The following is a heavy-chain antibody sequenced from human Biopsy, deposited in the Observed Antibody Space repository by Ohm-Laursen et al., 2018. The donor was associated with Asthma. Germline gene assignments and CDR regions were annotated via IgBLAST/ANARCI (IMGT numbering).Heavy chain of an antibody. J-gene: IGHJ5*02. CDR2: LNPVNGNT. V-gene: IGHV1-3*01. CDR1: GYTFTSNA. CDR3: AREVGATRYDP. D-gene: IGHD1-26*01. Sequence: SVKVSCKASGYTFTSNAIHWMRQAPGQSLEWMAWLNPVNGNTKYSQQFQGRATITRDTSASTAYMELSSLTSEDTAVFYCAREVGATRYDPWGQGTLVTVSS.